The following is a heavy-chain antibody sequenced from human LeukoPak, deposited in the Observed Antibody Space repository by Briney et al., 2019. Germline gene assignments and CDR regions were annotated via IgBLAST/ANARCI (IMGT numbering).Heavy chain of an antibody. CDR3: AKDGPPVRWLQPGAFDI. CDR1: GFTFDDYA. V-gene: IGHV3-43*02. D-gene: IGHD5-24*01. CDR2: ISGDGGST. J-gene: IGHJ3*02. Sequence: GGSLRLSCAASGFTFDDYAMHWVRQAPGKGLEWVSLISGDGGSTYYADSVKGRFTISRDNSKNSLYPQMNSLRTEDTALYYCAKDGPPVRWLQPGAFDIWGQGTMVTVSS.